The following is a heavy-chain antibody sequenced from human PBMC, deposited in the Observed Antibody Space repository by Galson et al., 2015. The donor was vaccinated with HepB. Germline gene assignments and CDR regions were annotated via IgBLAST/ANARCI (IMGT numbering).Heavy chain of an antibody. J-gene: IGHJ3*02. CDR1: GFTFSSYW. D-gene: IGHD3-22*01. CDR3: ARDRREPYYDSKPDAFDI. V-gene: IGHV3-7*03. Sequence: SLRLSCAASGFTFSSYWMSWVRQAPGKGLEWVANIKQDGSEKYYVDSVKGRFTISRDNAKNSLYLQMNSLRAEDTAVYYCARDRREPYYDSKPDAFDIWGQGTMVTVSS. CDR2: IKQDGSEK.